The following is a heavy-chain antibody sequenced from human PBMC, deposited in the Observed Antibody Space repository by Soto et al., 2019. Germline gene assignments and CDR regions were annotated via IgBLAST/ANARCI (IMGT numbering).Heavy chain of an antibody. CDR3: ARLGGYYQAFDN. CDR1: GGSIRDYY. Sequence: SETLSLTCAVSGGSIRDYYWSWIRQPPGKGLEWIGYIYYTGTTTYNPSLKSRLTISEDTSKNQFSLKLRSVTSADTAVYYCARLGGYYQAFDNWGQGTLVTVSS. V-gene: IGHV4-59*08. CDR2: IYYTGTT. D-gene: IGHD3-22*01. J-gene: IGHJ4*02.